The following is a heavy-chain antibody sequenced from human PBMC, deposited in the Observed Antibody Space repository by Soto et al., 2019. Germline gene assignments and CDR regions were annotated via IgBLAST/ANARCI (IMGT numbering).Heavy chain of an antibody. J-gene: IGHJ5*02. CDR1: GDSVSSNSAA. CDR2: TYYRSKWYN. V-gene: IGHV6-1*01. D-gene: IGHD3-10*01. Sequence: PSQTLSLTCAISGDSVSSNSAAWNWIRQSPSRGLEWLGRTYYRSKWYNDYAVSVKSRITINPDTSKNQFSLQLNSVTPKDTAVYYCARDLRFGELSYGWFDPWGQGTLVTVSS. CDR3: ARDLRFGELSYGWFDP.